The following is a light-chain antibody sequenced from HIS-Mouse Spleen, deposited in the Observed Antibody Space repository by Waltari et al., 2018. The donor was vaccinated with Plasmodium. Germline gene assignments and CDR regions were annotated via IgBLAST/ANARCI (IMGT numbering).Light chain of an antibody. CDR3: CSYAGSSTFYV. CDR1: SSAVGSYNI. J-gene: IGLJ1*01. Sequence: QSALPQPASVSGSPGQSITISCRATSSAVGSYNIVSWYKQHQGKAPKLMSYEGSKRPSGVSNRFSGSKSGNTASLTISGLQAEDEADYYCCSYAGSSTFYVFGTGTKVTVL. CDR2: EGS. V-gene: IGLV2-23*01.